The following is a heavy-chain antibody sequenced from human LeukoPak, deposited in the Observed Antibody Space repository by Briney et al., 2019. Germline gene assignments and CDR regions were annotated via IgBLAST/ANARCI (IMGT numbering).Heavy chain of an antibody. CDR2: ISYDGSNK. J-gene: IGHJ4*02. CDR1: GFTFSSYA. Sequence: GGSLRLSCAASGFTFSSYAMHWVRQAPGKGLEWVAVISYDGSNKYYADSVKGRFTISRDNSKNTLYLQMNSLRAEDTAVYYCARDIYDSSGPFDYWGQGTLVTVSS. D-gene: IGHD3-22*01. CDR3: ARDIYDSSGPFDY. V-gene: IGHV3-30*04.